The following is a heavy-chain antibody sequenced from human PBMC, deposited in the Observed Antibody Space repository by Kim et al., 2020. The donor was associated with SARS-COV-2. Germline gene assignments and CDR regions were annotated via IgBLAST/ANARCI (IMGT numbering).Heavy chain of an antibody. D-gene: IGHD6-13*01. J-gene: IGHJ6*02. V-gene: IGHV3-33*01. CDR2: IWYDGSNK. CDR3: ARVGKDSSWHGGMDV. CDR1: GFSFSSYV. Sequence: GGSLRLSCAASGFSFSSYVMHWVRQAPGKGLEWVAVIWYDGSNKYYGDSVKGRFTISRDNSKNTVYLQMNSLRGEDTAVYYCARVGKDSSWHGGMDVWGQGTTVTVSS.